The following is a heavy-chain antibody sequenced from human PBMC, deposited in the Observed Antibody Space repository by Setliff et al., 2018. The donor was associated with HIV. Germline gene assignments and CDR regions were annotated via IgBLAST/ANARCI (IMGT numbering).Heavy chain of an antibody. CDR1: GDSISGYY. D-gene: IGHD2-15*01. Sequence: PSETLSLTCTVSGDSISGYYWSWIRQSPGKGLEWIGFIYETGSTYYNPSLKSRVSISIDPSKNQFSLKLSSVTAADTAVYYCARGGGSRAATSSYYYMDVWGKGTTVTVSS. CDR3: ARGGGSRAATSSYYYMDV. V-gene: IGHV4-59*12. J-gene: IGHJ6*03. CDR2: IYETGST.